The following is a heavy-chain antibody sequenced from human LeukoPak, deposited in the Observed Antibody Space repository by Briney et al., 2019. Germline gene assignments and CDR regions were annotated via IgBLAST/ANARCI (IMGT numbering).Heavy chain of an antibody. Sequence: GVSLRLSCAASGFTFSSYGMHWVRQAPGKGLEWVAVISYDGSNKYYADSVKGRFTISRDNCKNTLYLQMNSLRAEDTAVYYCAKGAGTSCFDYWGQGTLVTVSS. CDR3: AKGAGTSCFDY. D-gene: IGHD2-2*01. CDR2: ISYDGSNK. CDR1: GFTFSSYG. J-gene: IGHJ4*02. V-gene: IGHV3-30*18.